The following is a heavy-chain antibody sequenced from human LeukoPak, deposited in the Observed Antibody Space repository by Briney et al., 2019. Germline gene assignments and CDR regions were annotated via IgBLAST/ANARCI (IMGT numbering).Heavy chain of an antibody. Sequence: GGSLRLSCAASGFIFSNYYMGWVRQAPGKGREWVANIQEDGSATYYVDSVKGRFTISRDNAKNSLDLQMNSLRAEDTAVYFCARRKEVQTTFDCWGQGTLVTVSS. J-gene: IGHJ4*02. CDR1: GFIFSNYY. V-gene: IGHV3-7*01. D-gene: IGHD1-14*01. CDR2: IQEDGSAT. CDR3: ARRKEVQTTFDC.